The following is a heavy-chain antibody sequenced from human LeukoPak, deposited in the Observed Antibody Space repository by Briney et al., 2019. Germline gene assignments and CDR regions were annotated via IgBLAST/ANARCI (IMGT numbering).Heavy chain of an antibody. CDR2: ISAYNGNT. J-gene: IGHJ4*02. V-gene: IGHV1-18*01. CDR1: GGTFSSYA. CDR3: ARERRRGYYFDY. Sequence: ASVKVSCKASGGTFSSYAISWVRQAPGQGLEWMGWISAYNGNTNYAQKPQGRVTMATDTSTSTAYMELRSLRSDDTAVYYCARERRRGYYFDYWGQGTLVTVSS. D-gene: IGHD3-10*01.